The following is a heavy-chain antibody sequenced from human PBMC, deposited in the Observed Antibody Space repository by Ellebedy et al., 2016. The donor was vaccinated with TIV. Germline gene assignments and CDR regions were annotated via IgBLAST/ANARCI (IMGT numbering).Heavy chain of an antibody. CDR2: LSLRTGRS. Sequence: GESLKISCAASGFTFSSYSMNWVRQAPGKGLEWISGLSLRTGRSFYADSVKGRFSISRDNSSATTFLQMDSLRPEDTAIYYCATRHKSYMDVWGSGTSVTVSS. J-gene: IGHJ6*03. CDR1: GFTFSSYS. V-gene: IGHV3-23*01. CDR3: ATRHKSYMDV.